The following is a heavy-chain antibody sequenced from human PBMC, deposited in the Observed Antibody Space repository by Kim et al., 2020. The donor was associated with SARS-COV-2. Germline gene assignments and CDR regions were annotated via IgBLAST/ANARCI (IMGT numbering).Heavy chain of an antibody. CDR2: IYYSGST. V-gene: IGHV4-59*13. J-gene: IGHJ6*02. CDR1: GGSISSYY. CDR3: ARVGSGSYYNRQNYYGMDV. Sequence: SETLSLTCTVSGGSISSYYWSWIRQPPGKGLEWIGYIYYSGSTNYNPSLKSRVTISVDTSKNQFSLKLSSVTAADTAVYYCARVGSGSYYNRQNYYGMDVWGQGTTVTVSS. D-gene: IGHD3-10*01.